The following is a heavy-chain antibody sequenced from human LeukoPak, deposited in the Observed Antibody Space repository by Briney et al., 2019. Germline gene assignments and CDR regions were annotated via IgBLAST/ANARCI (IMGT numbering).Heavy chain of an antibody. CDR3: ARVKDFWKGEVDY. CDR2: IYYSGST. J-gene: IGHJ4*02. V-gene: IGHV4-59*01. CDR1: GGSISSYY. Sequence: PSATLSLTCTVSGGSISSYYWSWIRQPPGKGLEWIGYIYYSGSTNYNPSLKSRVTISVDTSKNQFSLKLSSVTAADTAVYYCARVKDFWKGEVDYWGQGTLVTVSS. D-gene: IGHD3-3*01.